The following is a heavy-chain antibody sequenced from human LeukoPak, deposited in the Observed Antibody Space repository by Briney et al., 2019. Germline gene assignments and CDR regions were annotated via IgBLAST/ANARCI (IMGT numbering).Heavy chain of an antibody. V-gene: IGHV3-21*01. CDR3: VRAMEMTTIGPGY. J-gene: IGHJ4*02. CDR1: GFTFSRYS. CDR2: ISGSSVYI. D-gene: IGHD5-24*01. Sequence: PGGSLRLSCAASGFTFSRYSMSWVRQAPGKGLEWVSSISGSSVYIYYADSVQGRFTISRDNAKKSLFLQMNSLRAEDTAVYYCVRAMEMTTIGPGYWGEGTLVTVSS.